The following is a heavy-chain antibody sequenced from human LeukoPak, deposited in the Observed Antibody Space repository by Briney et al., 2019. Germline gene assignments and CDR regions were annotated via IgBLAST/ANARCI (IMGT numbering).Heavy chain of an antibody. Sequence: GGSLRLSCAASGFTFSSYAMSWVRQAPGKGLEWVSAISGSGGSTYYADSVEGRFTISRDNSKNTLYLQMNSLRAEDTAVYYCTVMGIYDYVWGSYRYDPSIDYWGQGTLVTVSS. CDR3: TVMGIYDYVWGSYRYDPSIDY. J-gene: IGHJ4*02. D-gene: IGHD3-16*02. V-gene: IGHV3-23*01. CDR2: ISGSGGST. CDR1: GFTFSSYA.